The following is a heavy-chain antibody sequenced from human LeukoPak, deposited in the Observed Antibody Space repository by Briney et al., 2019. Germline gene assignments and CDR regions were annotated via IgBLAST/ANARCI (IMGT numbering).Heavy chain of an antibody. CDR1: GFTFSSYA. V-gene: IGHV3-30-3*01. D-gene: IGHD4-17*01. Sequence: GGSLRLSCAASGFTFSSYAMHWVRQAPGKGLEWVAVISYDGSNKYYADSVKGRFTISRDNSKNTLYLQMNSLRAEDTAVYYCARPSYGHYYGMDVWGQGTTVTVSS. CDR3: ARPSYGHYYGMDV. J-gene: IGHJ6*02. CDR2: ISYDGSNK.